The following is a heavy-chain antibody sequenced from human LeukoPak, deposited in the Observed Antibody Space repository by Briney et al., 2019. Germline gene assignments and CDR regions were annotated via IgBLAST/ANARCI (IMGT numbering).Heavy chain of an antibody. CDR3: ARVVRGALTSICFDP. V-gene: IGHV4-59*01. J-gene: IGHJ5*02. D-gene: IGHD3-10*02. Sequence: PSETLSLTCAVSGGSINNYYWTWIRQAPGKGLEWIGYISNSGTTDYNPSLKSRVTMSVDTSKNEFSLKLTSVPAAHTAMYYCARVVRGALTSICFDPGGRGTLVSVFS. CDR2: ISNSGTT. CDR1: GGSINNYY.